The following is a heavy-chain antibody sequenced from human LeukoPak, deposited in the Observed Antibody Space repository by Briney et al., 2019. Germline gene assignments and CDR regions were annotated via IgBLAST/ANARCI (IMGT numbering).Heavy chain of an antibody. V-gene: IGHV1-2*02. CDR1: GNTFTGYY. Sequence: ASVKVSCKASGNTFTGYYMHWVRQAPGQGLEWMGWINPNSGGTNYAQKFQGRVTMTRDTSISTAYMELSRLRSDDTAVYYCARDPAVAGNVDYWGQGTLVTVSS. CDR2: INPNSGGT. J-gene: IGHJ4*02. D-gene: IGHD6-19*01. CDR3: ARDPAVAGNVDY.